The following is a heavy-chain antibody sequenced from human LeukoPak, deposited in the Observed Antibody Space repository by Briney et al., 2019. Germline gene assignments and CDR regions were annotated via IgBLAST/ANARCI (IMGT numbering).Heavy chain of an antibody. CDR2: INHSGST. CDR1: GGSFSGYY. V-gene: IGHV4-34*01. CDR3: ARGGFVDTAMVSHYFDY. D-gene: IGHD5-18*01. Sequence: SETLSLTCAVYGGSFSGYYWSWIRQPPGKGLEWIGEINHSGSTNYNPSLKSRVTISVDTSKNQFSLKLSSVTAADTAVYYCARGGFVDTAMVSHYFDYWGQETLVTVSS. J-gene: IGHJ4*02.